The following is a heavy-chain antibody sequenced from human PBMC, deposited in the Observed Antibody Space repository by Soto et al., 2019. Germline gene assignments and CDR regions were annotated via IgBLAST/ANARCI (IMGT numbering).Heavy chain of an antibody. CDR3: AKWVREQQLVPNLFDY. J-gene: IGHJ4*02. Sequence: PGGSLRLSCAASGFPFSSYSMSWVRQAPGKGLEWVSAISGSGGSTYYADSVKGRFTISRDNSKNTLYLQMNSLRAEDTAVYYCAKWVREQQLVPNLFDYRGQGTLVTVSS. D-gene: IGHD6-13*01. CDR2: ISGSGGST. V-gene: IGHV3-23*01. CDR1: GFPFSSYS.